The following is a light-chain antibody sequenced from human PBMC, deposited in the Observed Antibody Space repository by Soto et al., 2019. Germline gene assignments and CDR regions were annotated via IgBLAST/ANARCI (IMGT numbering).Light chain of an antibody. J-gene: IGKJ5*01. CDR2: GTS. V-gene: IGKV3-15*01. Sequence: EIVMTQSPATLSVSPGDRATLSCRAGQPLNNNVAWYQHKPGQGPRLLIYGTSTRATGISARFSGGGSGTEFTLTISSLQSEDFAVYYCQKYEKWPPSITFGQGTRLEIK. CDR3: QKYEKWPPSIT. CDR1: QPLNNN.